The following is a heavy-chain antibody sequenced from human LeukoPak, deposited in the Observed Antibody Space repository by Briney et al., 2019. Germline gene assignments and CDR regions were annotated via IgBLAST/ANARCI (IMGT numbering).Heavy chain of an antibody. V-gene: IGHV4-30-2*01. Sequence: SETLSLTSAVSGGSISSGGYSWSWIRQPPGKGLEWIGYIYHSGSTYYNPSLKSRVTISVDRSTNQFSLKLSSVTAADTAVYYCARTRIMVRGVILTSNWFDPWGQGTLVTVSS. CDR1: GGSISSGGYS. CDR2: IYHSGST. CDR3: ARTRIMVRGVILTSNWFDP. J-gene: IGHJ5*02. D-gene: IGHD3-10*01.